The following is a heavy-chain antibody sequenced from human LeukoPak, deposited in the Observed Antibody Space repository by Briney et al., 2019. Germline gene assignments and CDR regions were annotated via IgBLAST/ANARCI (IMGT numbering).Heavy chain of an antibody. Sequence: VGALRRSCSAPGFTCDNVTMGWLRQTPGKGLEWVSLISWDGGSTYYADSVKGRFTISRDNSKNSLYLQMNSLRTEDTALYYCAKDRDGYGGAYFDYWGQGTLVTVSS. D-gene: IGHD5-24*01. CDR1: GFTCDNVT. J-gene: IGHJ4*02. CDR2: ISWDGGST. CDR3: AKDRDGYGGAYFDY. V-gene: IGHV3-43*01.